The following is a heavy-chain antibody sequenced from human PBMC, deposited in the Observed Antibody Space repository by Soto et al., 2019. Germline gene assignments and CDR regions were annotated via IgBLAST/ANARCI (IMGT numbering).Heavy chain of an antibody. CDR3: ARDKPYNWNDEYFDY. CDR2: IYYSGST. Sequence: PSETLSLTCTVSGGSISSGDYYWSWIRQPPGKGLEWIGYIYYSGSTYYNPSLKSRVTISVDTSKNQFSLKLSSVTAADTAVYYCARDKPYNWNDEYFDYWGPGTLVTVSS. CDR1: GGSISSGDYY. D-gene: IGHD1-20*01. J-gene: IGHJ4*02. V-gene: IGHV4-30-4*01.